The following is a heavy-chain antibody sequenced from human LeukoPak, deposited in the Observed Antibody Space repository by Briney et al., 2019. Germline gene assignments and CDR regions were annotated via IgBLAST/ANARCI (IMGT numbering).Heavy chain of an antibody. CDR2: FHHENDET. CDR1: GYTLSGLS. V-gene: IGHV1-24*01. J-gene: IGHJ4*02. D-gene: IGHD3-10*01. Sequence: ASVTVSCKVYGYTLSGLSMYWVRQGPGKGREWVGSFHHENDETTYAQKFQRRISMTEDVTTQTAYMELRNLRSEDTAVYYCATDGSGRYSVDCWGQGTLVSVSS. CDR3: ATDGSGRYSVDC.